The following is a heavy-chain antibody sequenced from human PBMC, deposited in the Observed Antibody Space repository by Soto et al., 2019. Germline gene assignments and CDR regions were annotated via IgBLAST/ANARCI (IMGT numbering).Heavy chain of an antibody. V-gene: IGHV4-34*01. J-gene: IGHJ6*02. D-gene: IGHD3-3*01. CDR1: GGSFSGYY. CDR3: ARGSYTIFGVVAGYYYGMDV. Sequence: PSETLSLTCAVYGGSFSGYYWSWIRQPPGKGLEWIGEINHSGSTNYNPSLKSRVTISVDTSKNQFSLKLSSVTAADTAVYYCARGSYTIFGVVAGYYYGMDVWGQGTTVTVSS. CDR2: INHSGST.